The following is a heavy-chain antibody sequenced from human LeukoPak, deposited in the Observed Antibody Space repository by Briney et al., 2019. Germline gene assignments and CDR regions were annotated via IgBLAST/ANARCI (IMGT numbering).Heavy chain of an antibody. J-gene: IGHJ6*02. D-gene: IGHD4-23*01. CDR3: ARDHPFNYGGNSRDYYYGMDV. V-gene: IGHV4-59*12. Sequence: SETLSLTCTVSGGSISSYYWSWIRQPPGKGLEWIGYIYYSGSTNYNPSLKSRVTISVDTSKNQFSLKLSSVTAADTAVYYCARDHPFNYGGNSRDYYYGMDVWGQGTTVTVSS. CDR1: GGSISSYY. CDR2: IYYSGST.